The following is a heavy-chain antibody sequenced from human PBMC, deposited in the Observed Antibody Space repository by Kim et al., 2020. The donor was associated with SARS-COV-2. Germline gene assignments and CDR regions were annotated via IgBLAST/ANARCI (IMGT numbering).Heavy chain of an antibody. CDR3: ARDAIIAAAGYDAFDI. Sequence: KVKGRVTMTRDTSTSTVSMELSSLRSEDTAVYYCARDAIIAAAGYDAFDIWGQGTMLTVSS. D-gene: IGHD6-13*01. V-gene: IGHV1-46*01. J-gene: IGHJ3*02.